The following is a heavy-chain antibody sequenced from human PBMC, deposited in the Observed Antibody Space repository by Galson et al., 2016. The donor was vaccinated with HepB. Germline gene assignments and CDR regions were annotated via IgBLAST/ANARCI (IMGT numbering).Heavy chain of an antibody. CDR1: GYSFTAYR. Sequence: QSGAEVKKPGESLRISCKGFGYSFTAYRISWVRQMPGKGQEGMGRIDPSDSYTNYSPSFQGHVTISADKSISTAYLQWSSLKPSDTAMYYCARLNTAMITVDYWGQGTLVTVSA. CDR3: ARLNTAMITVDY. CDR2: IDPSDSYT. D-gene: IGHD5-18*01. J-gene: IGHJ4*02. V-gene: IGHV5-10-1*01.